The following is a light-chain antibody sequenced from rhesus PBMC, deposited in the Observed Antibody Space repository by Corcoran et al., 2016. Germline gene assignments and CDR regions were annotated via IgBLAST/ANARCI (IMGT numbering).Light chain of an antibody. V-gene: IGKV2-104*02. CDR2: EVS. CDR3: MQALEFPLT. J-gene: IGKJ4*01. CDR1: QSLLDSEDGNTY. Sequence: DIVMTQTPLSLPVTPGEPASISCRSSQSLLDSEDGNTYLDWYLQKPGLSPQLLIYEVSNRASGVPDRFSGSGSDTEFTLKISRVEAEDVGVYYCMQALEFPLTFGGGTKVEIK.